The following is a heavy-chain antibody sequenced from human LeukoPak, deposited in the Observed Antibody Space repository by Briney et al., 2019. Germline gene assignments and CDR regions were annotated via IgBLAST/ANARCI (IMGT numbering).Heavy chain of an antibody. CDR3: ARVRYGDYPGFDY. D-gene: IGHD4-17*01. CDR2: IYYSGST. J-gene: IGHJ4*02. V-gene: IGHV4-39*07. Sequence: SETLSLTCTVSGGSISSSSYYWGWIRQPPGRGLEWIGSIYYSGSTYYNPSLKSRVTISVDTSKNQFSLKLSSVTAADTAVYCCARVRYGDYPGFDYWGQGTLVTVSS. CDR1: GGSISSSSYY.